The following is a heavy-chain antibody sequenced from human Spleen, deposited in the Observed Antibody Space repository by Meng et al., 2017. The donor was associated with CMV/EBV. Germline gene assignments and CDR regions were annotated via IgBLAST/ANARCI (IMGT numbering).Heavy chain of an antibody. CDR3: AKDSRWQLAPGDNWFDP. Sequence: GGSLRLSCAASGFTFSGYYMAWIRQAPGKGLEWVAVIWYDGSNKYYADSVKGRFTISRDNSKNTLYLQMNSLRAEDTAVYYCAKDSRWQLAPGDNWFDPWGQGTLVTVSS. CDR2: IWYDGSNK. D-gene: IGHD6-6*01. V-gene: IGHV3-33*06. CDR1: GFTFSGYY. J-gene: IGHJ5*02.